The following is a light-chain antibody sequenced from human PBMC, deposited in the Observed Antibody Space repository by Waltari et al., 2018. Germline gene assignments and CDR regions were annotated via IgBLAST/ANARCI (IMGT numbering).Light chain of an antibody. CDR2: WAS. CDR1: QSVLYSSNSKKY. V-gene: IGKV4-1*01. CDR3: QQYYSTPRA. Sequence: DIVMTQSPDSLAVSLGERDTINCKSSQSVLYSSNSKKYLAWYQQKPGQPPKLLIYWASTGYSWVPDRFSGSVSGTDFTLTITSLQAADVAVYYCQQYYSTPRAFGQGTKVEIK. J-gene: IGKJ1*01.